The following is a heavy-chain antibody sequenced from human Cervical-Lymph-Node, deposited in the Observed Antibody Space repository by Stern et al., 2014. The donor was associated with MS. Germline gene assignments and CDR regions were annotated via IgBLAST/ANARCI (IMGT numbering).Heavy chain of an antibody. CDR3: ARPGALYFFDY. D-gene: IGHD1-26*01. V-gene: IGHV5-51*03. J-gene: IGHJ4*02. CDR2: IYPGDSDT. Sequence: EVQLGESGAEMKKPGESLRISCQGSGYDFSTYWIAWVRQMPGKGLEWLWCIYPGDSDTKYSPSFQGRVTISVDKSISTAYLHWSSLQASDSATYFCARPGALYFFDYWGQGTLVTVSS. CDR1: GYDFSTYW.